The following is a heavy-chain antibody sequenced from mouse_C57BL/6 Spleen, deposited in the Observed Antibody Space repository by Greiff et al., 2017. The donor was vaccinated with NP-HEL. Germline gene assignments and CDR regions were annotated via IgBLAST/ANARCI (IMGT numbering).Heavy chain of an antibody. V-gene: IGHV5-16*01. D-gene: IGHD1-1*01. CDR2: INYDGSST. CDR1: GFTFSDYY. Sequence: EVKVVESEGGLVQPGSSMKLSCTASGFTFSDYYMAWVRQVPEKGLEWVANINYDGSSTYYLDSLKSRFIISRDNAKNILYLQMSSLKSEDTATYYCAREGFTTVVATGAMDYWGQGTSVTVSS. J-gene: IGHJ4*01. CDR3: AREGFTTVVATGAMDY.